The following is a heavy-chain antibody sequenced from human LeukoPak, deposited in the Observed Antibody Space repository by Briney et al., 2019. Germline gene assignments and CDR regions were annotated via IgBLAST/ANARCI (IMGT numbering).Heavy chain of an antibody. D-gene: IGHD3-22*01. CDR1: GFTVSSNY. Sequence: PGGSLRLSCAASGFTVSSNYMSWVRQAPGKGLEWVSVIYSGGSTYYADSVKGRFTISRDNSKNTLYLQMNSLRAEDTAVYYCARYYYDSSGYYGAYYYYMDVWGKGTTVTVSS. CDR3: ARYYYDSSGYYGAYYYYMDV. J-gene: IGHJ6*03. CDR2: IYSGGST. V-gene: IGHV3-53*01.